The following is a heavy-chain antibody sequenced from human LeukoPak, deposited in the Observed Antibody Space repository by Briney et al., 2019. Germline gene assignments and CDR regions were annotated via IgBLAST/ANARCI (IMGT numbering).Heavy chain of an antibody. CDR3: ARDRGEASSSGMDV. CDR1: GFTFSRYA. V-gene: IGHV3-64*02. CDR2: ISSNGGST. Sequence: GGSLRLSCVASGFTFSRYAMHWVRQAPGKGLEYVSAISSNGGSTYHVDSVKGGFTISRDNSKNTLYLQMGSLRTEDMAVYYCARDRGEASSSGMDVWGQGTTVIVSS. D-gene: IGHD2-2*01. J-gene: IGHJ6*02.